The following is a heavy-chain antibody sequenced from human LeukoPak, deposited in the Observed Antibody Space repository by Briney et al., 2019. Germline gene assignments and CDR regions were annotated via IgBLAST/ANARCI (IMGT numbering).Heavy chain of an antibody. J-gene: IGHJ4*02. D-gene: IGHD3-22*01. V-gene: IGHV1-18*01. CDR1: GYTFTSYG. CDR3: ARAGDYYDSSGYGGY. Sequence: GASVKVSCKASGYTFTSYGISWVRQAPGQGLEWMGWISAYNGNTNYAQKLQGRVTMTTDTSTSTAYMELRSLRSDDTAVYCCARAGDYYDSSGYGGYWGQGTLVTVSS. CDR2: ISAYNGNT.